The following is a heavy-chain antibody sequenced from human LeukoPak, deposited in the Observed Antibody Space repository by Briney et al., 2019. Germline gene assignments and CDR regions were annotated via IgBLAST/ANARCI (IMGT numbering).Heavy chain of an antibody. CDR3: ARESHQFDY. J-gene: IGHJ4*02. CDR1: GGSFSGYY. CDR2: IYHSGST. Sequence: SETLSLTCAVYGGSFSGYYWSWIRQPPGKGLEWIGSIYHSGSTYYNPSLKSRVTISVDTSKNQFSLKLSSVTAADTAVYYCARESHQFDYWGQGTLVTVSS. V-gene: IGHV4-34*01.